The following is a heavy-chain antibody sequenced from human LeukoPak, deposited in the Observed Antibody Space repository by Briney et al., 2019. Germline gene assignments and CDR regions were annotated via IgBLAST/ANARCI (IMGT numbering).Heavy chain of an antibody. CDR2: ISYDGSNK. V-gene: IGHV3-30*18. CDR3: AKDREGTTFDN. J-gene: IGHJ4*02. Sequence: GGSLRLSCAASGFTFSNYDMHWVRQAPGKGLGWVAVISYDGSNKYYADSVKGRFTISRDNSKNTVYLQMNSLRAEDTAVYYCAKDREGTTFDNWGQGTLVTVSS. CDR1: GFTFSNYD. D-gene: IGHD1-7*01.